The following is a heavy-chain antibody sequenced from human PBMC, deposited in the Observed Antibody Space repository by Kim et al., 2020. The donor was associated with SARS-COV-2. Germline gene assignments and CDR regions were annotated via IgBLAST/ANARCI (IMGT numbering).Heavy chain of an antibody. J-gene: IGHJ6*03. V-gene: IGHV3-33*01. CDR2: IWYDGSNK. D-gene: IGHD3-10*01. CDR3: ARDACGPMVLGVYYYMDV. CDR1: GFTFSSYG. Sequence: GGSLRLSCAASGFTFSSYGMHWVRQAPGKGLEWVAVIWYDGSNKYYADSVKGRFTISRDNSKNTLYLQMNSLRAEDTAVYYCARDACGPMVLGVYYYMDVWGKGTTVTVSS.